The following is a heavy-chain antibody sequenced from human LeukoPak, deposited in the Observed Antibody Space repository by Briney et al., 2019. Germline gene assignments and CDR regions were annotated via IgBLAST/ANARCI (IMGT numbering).Heavy chain of an antibody. CDR3: ARDICGYNYGCFDS. Sequence: RSSETLSLTCSVSGGSISSYYWSWIRQPPGKGLEWIGEINHSGSTNYNPSLKSRVTILVDTSKNQFSLNLSSVTAADTAVYYCARDICGYNYGCFDSWGQGTLVTVSS. V-gene: IGHV4-34*01. D-gene: IGHD5-18*01. J-gene: IGHJ4*02. CDR1: GGSISSYY. CDR2: INHSGST.